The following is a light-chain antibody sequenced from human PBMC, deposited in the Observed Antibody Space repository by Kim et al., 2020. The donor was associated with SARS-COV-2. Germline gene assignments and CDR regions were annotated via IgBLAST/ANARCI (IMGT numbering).Light chain of an antibody. V-gene: IGKV3-20*01. CDR2: GAS. J-gene: IGKJ1*01. CDR1: QTVTSNY. CDR3: QQYGRT. Sequence: ENVLTQSPGTLSLSPGERATLSCRASQTVTSNYLAWYQQKPGQAPRLLIYGASSRATGIPDRFSGSGSGTDFTLTISRLEPEDVAVYYCQQYGRTFGQGTKVDIK.